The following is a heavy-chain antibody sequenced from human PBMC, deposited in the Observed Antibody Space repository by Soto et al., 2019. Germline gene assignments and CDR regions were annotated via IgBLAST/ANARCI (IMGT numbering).Heavy chain of an antibody. V-gene: IGHV3-53*04. J-gene: IGHJ1*01. D-gene: IGHD3-22*01. CDR3: ARDPGVAYYASSGYYYFQH. Sequence: GGSLRLSCAASGFTFSSYSMNWVRQAPGKGMEWVSVIYSGGSTYCADTLKGRFTISRHNSKNTLYLQMNSLRAEDTAVYYCARDPGVAYYASSGYYYFQHWGQGTLVTVSS. CDR1: GFTFSSYS. CDR2: IYSGGST.